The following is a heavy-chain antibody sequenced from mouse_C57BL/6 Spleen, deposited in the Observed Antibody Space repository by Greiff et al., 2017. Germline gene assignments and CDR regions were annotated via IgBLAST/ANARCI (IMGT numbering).Heavy chain of an antibody. V-gene: IGHV1-53*01. J-gene: IGHJ2*01. CDR1: GYTFTSYW. D-gene: IGHD4-1*01. Sequence: QVQLKQPGAELVKPGASVKLSCKASGYTFTSYWMHWVKQRPGQGLEWIGNINPSNGGTNYNEKFKSKATLTVDKSSSTAYMQLSSLTAEDSAVYYCARSPLGRDFDYWGQGTTLTVSA. CDR3: ARSPLGRDFDY. CDR2: INPSNGGT.